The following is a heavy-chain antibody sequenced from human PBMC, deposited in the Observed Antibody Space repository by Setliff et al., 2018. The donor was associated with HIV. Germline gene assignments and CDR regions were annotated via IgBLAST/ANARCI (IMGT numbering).Heavy chain of an antibody. CDR3: ARDSELGLNYHYGMDV. V-gene: IGHV4-4*07. D-gene: IGHD1-26*01. J-gene: IGHJ6*02. CDR1: GGSISIYY. Sequence: SETLSLTCTVSGGSISIYYWSWIRQLPGEGLEWIGRISAGGYTYYNPSLQSRVTMSVDTSKNQFSLKLSSVTAADTAVYYCARDSELGLNYHYGMDVWGQGTTVTVSS. CDR2: ISAGGYT.